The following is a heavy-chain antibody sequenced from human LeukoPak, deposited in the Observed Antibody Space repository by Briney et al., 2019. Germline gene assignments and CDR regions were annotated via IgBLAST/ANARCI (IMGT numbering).Heavy chain of an antibody. V-gene: IGHV1-8*01. J-gene: IGHJ5*02. Sequence: ASVKVSCKASGYTFTSYDINWVRQATGQGLERMGWMNPNSGNTGYAQKFQGRVTMTRNTSISTAYMELSSLRSEDTAVYYCARGRGVVVPAAMGWFDPWGQGTLVTVSS. CDR2: MNPNSGNT. CDR1: GYTFTSYD. CDR3: ARGRGVVVPAAMGWFDP. D-gene: IGHD2-2*01.